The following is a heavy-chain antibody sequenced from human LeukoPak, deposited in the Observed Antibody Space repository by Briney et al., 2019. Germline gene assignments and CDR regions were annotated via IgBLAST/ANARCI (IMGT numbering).Heavy chain of an antibody. Sequence: PGGSLRLSCAASGFTFNSYSMHWVRQAPGKGLEWVTAISDDETYKFYADSVKGRFTISRDNAKNSLYLQMNSLRAEDTALYYCAKGYRKGRWLPLDYWGQGTLVTVSS. CDR2: ISDDETYK. CDR3: AKGYRKGRWLPLDY. V-gene: IGHV3-30-3*01. D-gene: IGHD5-24*01. CDR1: GFTFNSYS. J-gene: IGHJ4*02.